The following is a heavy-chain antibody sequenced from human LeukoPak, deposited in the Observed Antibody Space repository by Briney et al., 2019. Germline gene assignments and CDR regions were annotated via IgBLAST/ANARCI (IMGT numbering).Heavy chain of an antibody. CDR2: IYYTGST. J-gene: IGHJ4*02. CDR3: VRSDDFWSGYYGY. CDR1: GGSISSYY. Sequence: SETLSLTCAISGGSISSYYWSWIRQPPGKGLEWIGYIYYTGSTNHNPSLKSRVTISVDTSKNQFSLKLSSVTAADTAVYYCVRSDDFWSGYYGYWGQGTLVTVSS. V-gene: IGHV4-59*01. D-gene: IGHD3-3*01.